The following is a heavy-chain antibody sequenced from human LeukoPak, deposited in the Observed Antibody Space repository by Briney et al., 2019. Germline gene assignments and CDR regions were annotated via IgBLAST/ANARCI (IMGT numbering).Heavy chain of an antibody. CDR2: IKQDGSEK. CDR3: ARGVIPTHDYY. V-gene: IGHV3-7*01. D-gene: IGHD2-21*01. J-gene: IGHJ4*02. CDR1: GFTFSSYW. Sequence: GGPLRLSCAASGFTFSSYWMSWVRQAPGKGLEWVANIKQDGSEKYFVDSVKGRFTISRDNAKNSLYLQMNRLRAEDTAVYYCARGVIPTHDYYWGQGTLVTVSS.